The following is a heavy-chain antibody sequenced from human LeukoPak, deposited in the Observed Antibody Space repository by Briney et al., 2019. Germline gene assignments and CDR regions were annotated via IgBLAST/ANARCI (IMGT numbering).Heavy chain of an antibody. J-gene: IGHJ4*02. V-gene: IGHV4-59*01. CDR1: GGPISSYY. Sequence: PSETLSLTCTVSGGPISSYYWSWIRQPPGKGLEWIGDIYYSGSTNYNPSLKSRVTISVDTSKNQFSLKLSSVTAADTAVYYCAREFRGSYALDYWGQGTLVTVSS. CDR2: IYYSGST. D-gene: IGHD1-26*01. CDR3: AREFRGSYALDY.